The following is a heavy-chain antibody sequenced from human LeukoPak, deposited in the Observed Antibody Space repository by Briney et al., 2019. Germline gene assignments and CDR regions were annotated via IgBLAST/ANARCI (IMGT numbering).Heavy chain of an antibody. CDR2: FDPEDGET. J-gene: IGHJ4*02. Sequence: WASVKVSCKVSGYTLTELSMHWVRQAPGKGLEWMGGFDPEDGETIYAQKFQGRVTMTEDTSTDTAYMELSSLRSEDTAVYYCVRDAIVRDYSNSDYWGQGTLVTVSS. V-gene: IGHV1-24*01. D-gene: IGHD4-11*01. CDR3: VRDAIVRDYSNSDY. CDR1: GYTLTELS.